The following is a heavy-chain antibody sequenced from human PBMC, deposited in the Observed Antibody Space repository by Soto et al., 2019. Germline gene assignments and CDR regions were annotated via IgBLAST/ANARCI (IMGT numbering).Heavy chain of an antibody. CDR3: AGEDITGTTTLDY. CDR2: IWYDGSHK. V-gene: IGHV3-33*01. J-gene: IGHJ4*02. D-gene: IGHD1-20*01. Sequence: QVQLVESGGGVVQPGRSLRLSCAASGFTCSSYGMHWVRQAPGKVLEWVAVIWYDGSHKYYADSVKGRFTISRDNSKNTLYLQMNSLRAEETAVYYCAGEDITGTTTLDYWGQGTLVTVSS. CDR1: GFTCSSYG.